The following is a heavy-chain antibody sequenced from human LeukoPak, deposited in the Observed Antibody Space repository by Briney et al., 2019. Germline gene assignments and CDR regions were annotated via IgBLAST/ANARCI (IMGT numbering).Heavy chain of an antibody. CDR2: MNPNSGNT. V-gene: IGHV1-8*01. Sequence: ASVKVSCKASGYTFTSYDINWVRQATGQGLEWMGWMNPNSGNTGYAQKFQGRVTMTRNTSISTAHMELSSLRSEDTAVYYCARRYGFWSGYQYFYYGMDVWGQGTTVTVSS. D-gene: IGHD3-3*01. J-gene: IGHJ6*02. CDR3: ARRYGFWSGYQYFYYGMDV. CDR1: GYTFTSYD.